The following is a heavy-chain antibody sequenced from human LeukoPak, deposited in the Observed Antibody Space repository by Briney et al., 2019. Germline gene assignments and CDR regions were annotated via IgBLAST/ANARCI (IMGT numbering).Heavy chain of an antibody. CDR1: GFTFSSYW. D-gene: IGHD1-26*01. CDR3: ARRSRGSPPYYFDY. J-gene: IGHJ4*02. CDR2: INSDGSTT. Sequence: PGGSLRLSCAASGFTFSSYWMHWVRQAPGKGLVWVSRINSDGSTTNYADSVKGRFTISRDNAKNTLYLQMNSLRAEDTAVYYCARRSRGSPPYYFDYWGQGTLVTVSS. V-gene: IGHV3-74*01.